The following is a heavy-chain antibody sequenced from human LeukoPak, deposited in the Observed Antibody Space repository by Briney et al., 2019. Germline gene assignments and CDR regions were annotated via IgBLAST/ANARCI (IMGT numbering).Heavy chain of an antibody. D-gene: IGHD4/OR15-4a*01. Sequence: ASVTVSFTASVYTFTTYNINWVRQAPGQGLEWMGWMNPNSGNSGFAQKFQGRVTMTRNTSITTAYMELSSLTSDDTAVYYCAREVYDALHPWGQGTLVTVSS. J-gene: IGHJ5*02. CDR1: VYTFTTYN. CDR2: MNPNSGNS. CDR3: AREVYDALHP. V-gene: IGHV1-8*01.